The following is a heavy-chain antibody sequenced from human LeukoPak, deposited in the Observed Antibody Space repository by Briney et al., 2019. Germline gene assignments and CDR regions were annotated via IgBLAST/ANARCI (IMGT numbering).Heavy chain of an antibody. CDR2: IQSKTDGGTT. D-gene: IGHD3-3*01. J-gene: IGHJ4*02. V-gene: IGHV3-15*01. Sequence: GGSLRLSCAASGFTFSSYAMSWVRQAPGKGLEWVGRIQSKTDGGTTDYAAPVKGRFTISRDDSKNTLYLQMNSLKTEDTAVYYCTTNYTYYDFWSGYYTFIDYWGQGTLVTVSS. CDR3: TTNYTYYDFWSGYYTFIDY. CDR1: GFTFSSYA.